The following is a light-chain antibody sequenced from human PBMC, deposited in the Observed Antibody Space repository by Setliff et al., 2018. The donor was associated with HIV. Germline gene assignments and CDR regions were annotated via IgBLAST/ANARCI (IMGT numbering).Light chain of an antibody. CDR2: DVS. V-gene: IGLV2-23*02. CDR3: CSYAGSSTYV. CDR1: SSDVGGYNY. J-gene: IGLJ1*01. Sequence: SVLTQPASVSGSPGQSITISCTGTSSDVGGYNYVSWYQQHPGKAPKLMISDVSKRPSGVSSRFSGSKSGNTASLTISGLQTEDEADYYCCSYAGSSTYVFGTGTKVTVL.